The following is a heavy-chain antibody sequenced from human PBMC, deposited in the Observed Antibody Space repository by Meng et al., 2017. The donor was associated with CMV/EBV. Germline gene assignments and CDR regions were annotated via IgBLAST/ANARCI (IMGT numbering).Heavy chain of an antibody. J-gene: IGHJ6*02. V-gene: IGHV3-33*01. CDR3: ARDDRSGSYYDYYYYGMDV. CDR1: GFTFSSYG. Sequence: GGSLRLSCAASGFTFSSYGMHWVRQAPGKGLEWVAVIWYDGSNKYYADSVKGRFTISRDNAKNSLYLQMNSLRAEDTAVYYCARDDRSGSYYDYYYYGMDVWGQGTTVTVSS. CDR2: IWYDGSNK. D-gene: IGHD1-26*01.